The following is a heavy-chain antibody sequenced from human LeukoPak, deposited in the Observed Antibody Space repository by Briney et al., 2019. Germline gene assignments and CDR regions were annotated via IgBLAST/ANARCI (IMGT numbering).Heavy chain of an antibody. V-gene: IGHV1-18*01. CDR1: GYTFTSYS. D-gene: IGHD2-15*01. J-gene: IGHJ4*02. Sequence: AASVEVSCKASGYTFTSYSISWVRQAPGQGLEWMGWISGYNGNTNYAQKLQGRVTMTTDTSTSTAYVELRSLRSDDTAVYYCARTIPDAAYFDYWGQGTLVTVSS. CDR3: ARTIPDAAYFDY. CDR2: ISGYNGNT.